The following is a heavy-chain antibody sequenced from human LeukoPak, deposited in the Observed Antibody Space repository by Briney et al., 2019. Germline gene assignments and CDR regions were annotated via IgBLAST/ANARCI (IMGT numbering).Heavy chain of an antibody. J-gene: IGHJ4*02. CDR2: ISGSGGST. D-gene: IGHD3-22*01. CDR1: GFTFSSYA. V-gene: IGHV3-23*01. Sequence: GESLRLSCAASGFTFSSYAMSWVRQAPGKGLEWVSAISGSGGSTYYADSVKGRFTISRDNSKNTLYLQMNSLRAEDTAVYYCAKGGYYFYYFDYWGQGTLVTVSS. CDR3: AKGGYYFYYFDY.